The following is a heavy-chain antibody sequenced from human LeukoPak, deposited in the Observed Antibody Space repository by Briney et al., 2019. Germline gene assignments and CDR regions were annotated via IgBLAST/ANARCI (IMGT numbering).Heavy chain of an antibody. CDR3: ARDGSAAGLYFDL. D-gene: IGHD6-13*01. CDR1: GFTFTDYW. CDR2: IRQDGGEK. Sequence: GGSLRLSCAVSGFTFTDYWMNWVRQSPGKGLEWVASIRQDGGEKYYVDSVKGRFTISRDNTKNSLYLQMSALRAEDTAIYYCARDGSAAGLYFDLWGQGTLVTVSS. V-gene: IGHV3-7*01. J-gene: IGHJ4*01.